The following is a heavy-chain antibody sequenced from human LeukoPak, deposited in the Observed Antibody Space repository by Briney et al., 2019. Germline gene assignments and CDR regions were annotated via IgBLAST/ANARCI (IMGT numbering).Heavy chain of an antibody. CDR3: AKARDFTPITNWFDP. Sequence: PGGSLRLSCAASGFTFSSYAMSWVRQAPGKGLQWVSGISGGGGTTYYAGSVKGRFTISGDNSKNTLYLHMNSLRAEDTAVYYCAKARDFTPITNWFDPWGQGTLVTVSS. J-gene: IGHJ5*02. CDR1: GFTFSSYA. CDR2: ISGGGGTT. V-gene: IGHV3-23*01. D-gene: IGHD2-21*02.